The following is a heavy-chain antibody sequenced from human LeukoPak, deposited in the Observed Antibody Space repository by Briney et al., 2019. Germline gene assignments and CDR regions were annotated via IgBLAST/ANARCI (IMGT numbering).Heavy chain of an antibody. Sequence: SRTLSLTCAISGDSVSSNSAAWNWIRQSPSRGLERLGRKYYRSKWYNDYAISVKSRITINPDTSKNQFSLQLNSVTPEDTAVYSCARSYSSGLHYWGQGTLVTVSS. CDR1: GDSVSSNSAA. CDR3: ARSYSSGLHY. D-gene: IGHD6-19*01. V-gene: IGHV6-1*01. J-gene: IGHJ4*02. CDR2: KYYRSKWYN.